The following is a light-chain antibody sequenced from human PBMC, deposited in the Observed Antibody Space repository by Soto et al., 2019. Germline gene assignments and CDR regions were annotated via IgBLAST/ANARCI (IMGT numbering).Light chain of an antibody. CDR3: QQANSFPLT. CDR1: QGISSY. J-gene: IGKJ4*01. Sequence: DIQMTQSPSSVSASVGERVTITCRASQGISSYLAWYQQKPGKAPKLLIYAASSLQSGVPSRFSGSGSVTDFTLTIGSLQPEDFATYYCQQANSFPLTFGGGTKVEIK. CDR2: AAS. V-gene: IGKV1-12*01.